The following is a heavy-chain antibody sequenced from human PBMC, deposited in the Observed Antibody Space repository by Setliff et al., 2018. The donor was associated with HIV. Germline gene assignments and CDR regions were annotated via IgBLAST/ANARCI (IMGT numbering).Heavy chain of an antibody. D-gene: IGHD3-22*01. J-gene: IGHJ4*02. CDR1: GTSFSDHY. V-gene: IGHV4-34*01. CDR3: ARLGRAIDRGGYSLRFDY. CDR2: MNQSGTT. Sequence: PSETLSLTCSVYGTSFSDHYWSWVRQTPGKGLEWIGEMNQSGTTNYNPSLKSRVTISIDTSKNQFSLRLRSVTAADTALYYCARLGRAIDRGGYSLRFDYWGQGTLVTVSS.